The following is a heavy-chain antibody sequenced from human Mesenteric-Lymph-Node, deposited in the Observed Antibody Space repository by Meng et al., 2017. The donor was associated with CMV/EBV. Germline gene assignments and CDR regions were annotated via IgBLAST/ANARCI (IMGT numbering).Heavy chain of an antibody. Sequence: GESLKISCAASGFTFSSYSMNWVRQAPGKGLEWVSSISSSSSYIYYKDSLKGRFTISRDNAKNSLYLQVNSLRAEDAAVYYCARGESNYYDGSGYYIDYWGQGTLVTVSS. CDR2: ISSSSSYI. J-gene: IGHJ4*02. CDR1: GFTFSSYS. V-gene: IGHV3-21*01. D-gene: IGHD3-22*01. CDR3: ARGESNYYDGSGYYIDY.